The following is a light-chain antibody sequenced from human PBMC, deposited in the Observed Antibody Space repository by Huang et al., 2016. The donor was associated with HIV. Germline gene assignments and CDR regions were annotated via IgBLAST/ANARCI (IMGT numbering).Light chain of an antibody. Sequence: EIMMTQSPAILSVAPGDGATLSCRASESVNTNLAWYQQKPGQVPRLLIYDSSTRAAGIPATFSGSGSETQFSLTINSLQSEDFAFYHCQQYNTWPWTFGQGTKVEIK. CDR1: ESVNTN. J-gene: IGKJ1*01. V-gene: IGKV3-15*01. CDR3: QQYNTWPWT. CDR2: DSS.